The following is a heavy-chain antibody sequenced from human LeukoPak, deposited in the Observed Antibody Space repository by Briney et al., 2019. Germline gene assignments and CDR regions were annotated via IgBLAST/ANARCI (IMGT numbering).Heavy chain of an antibody. CDR2: IYPGDSDT. J-gene: IGHJ4*02. CDR3: ARLFQYYDILTGYSSYYFDY. D-gene: IGHD3-9*01. V-gene: IGHV5-51*01. Sequence: GESLKISCKGSGYSFTSYWIGWVRQMPGKGLEWMGIIYPGDSDTRYSPSFQGQVTISADKSISTAYLQWSSLKASDTAMYYCARLFQYYDILTGYSSYYFDYWGQGTLVTVSS. CDR1: GYSFTSYW.